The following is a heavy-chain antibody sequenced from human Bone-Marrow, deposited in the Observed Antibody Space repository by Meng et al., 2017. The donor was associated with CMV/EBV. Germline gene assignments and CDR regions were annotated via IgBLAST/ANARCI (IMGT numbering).Heavy chain of an antibody. Sequence: GSLRLSCAVYGGSFSGYYWSWIRQPPGKGLEWIGEINHSGSTNYNPSLKSRVTISVDTSKNQFSLKLSSVTAADTAVYYCARRQRGYRDWYFDLWGRDTLVTVSS. CDR2: INHSGST. V-gene: IGHV4-34*01. J-gene: IGHJ2*01. D-gene: IGHD5-18*01. CDR1: GGSFSGYY. CDR3: ARRQRGYRDWYFDL.